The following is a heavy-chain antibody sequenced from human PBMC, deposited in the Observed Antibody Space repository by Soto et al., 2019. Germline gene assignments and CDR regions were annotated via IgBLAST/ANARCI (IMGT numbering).Heavy chain of an antibody. Sequence: EVQLLESGGGLVQPGGSLRLSCIASGFSFSNYAMIWVRQAPGKGPEWVSSIEISGRATYYADAVKGRFTISRDDSKNAVYLQMSSPRGEDTAVYFGATGAGGYFANWGPGRLVNVSS. CDR1: GFSFSNYA. V-gene: IGHV3-23*05. CDR2: IEISGRAT. D-gene: IGHD3-16*01. CDR3: ATGAGGYFAN. J-gene: IGHJ4*02.